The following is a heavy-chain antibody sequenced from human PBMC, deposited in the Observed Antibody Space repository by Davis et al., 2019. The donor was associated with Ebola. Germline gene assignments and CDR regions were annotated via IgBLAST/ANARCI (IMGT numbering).Heavy chain of an antibody. CDR1: GFTFSSNS. Sequence: GESLKISCAASGFTFSSNSMNWVRQAPGKGLEWVAVISYDGSNKYYADSVKGRFTISRDNSKNTLYLQMNSLRAEDTAVYYCARDHGYCSGGSCYSSYFDYWGQGTLVTVPS. V-gene: IGHV3-30*03. D-gene: IGHD2-15*01. CDR2: ISYDGSNK. CDR3: ARDHGYCSGGSCYSSYFDY. J-gene: IGHJ4*02.